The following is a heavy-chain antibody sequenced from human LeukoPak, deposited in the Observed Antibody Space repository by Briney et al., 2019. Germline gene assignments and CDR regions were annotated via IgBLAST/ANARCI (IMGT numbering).Heavy chain of an antibody. V-gene: IGHV1-2*02. J-gene: IGHJ4*02. CDR3: ATAHGSRGFDY. Sequence: ASVKVSCKASGYTFTGYYMHWVRQAPGHGLEWMGWINPDSGGTNYAQKFQGRVTMTRDTSINTAYMELSRLRSDDTAVYYCATAHGSRGFDYWGQGTLVTVSS. D-gene: IGHD3-10*01. CDR1: GYTFTGYY. CDR2: INPDSGGT.